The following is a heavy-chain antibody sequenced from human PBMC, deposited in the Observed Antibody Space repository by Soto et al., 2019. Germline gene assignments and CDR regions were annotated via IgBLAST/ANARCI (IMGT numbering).Heavy chain of an antibody. CDR3: SRGSTYYGFLT. J-gene: IGHJ5*02. D-gene: IGHD3-10*01. CDR1: GDSMGSGDYY. Sequence: QVQLQESGPGLVKPSQTPSLTCTVSGDSMGSGDYYWTWIRQPPGKGLEWIGYIYYIGTTFYNPSLESRVNISIDTSKNHFSLRLTSVTAAATAVYYCSRGSTYYGFLTWGQGTLVTVSS. CDR2: IYYIGTT. V-gene: IGHV4-30-4*01.